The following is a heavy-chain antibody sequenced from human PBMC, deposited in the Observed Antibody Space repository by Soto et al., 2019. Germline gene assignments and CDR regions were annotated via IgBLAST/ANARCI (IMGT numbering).Heavy chain of an antibody. J-gene: IGHJ6*03. CDR1: GFTFCSYG. V-gene: IGHV3-21*01. CDR2: ISSSSSYI. Sequence: GGSLRLSCAASGFTFCSYGMHWVRQAPGKGLEWVSSISSSSSYIYYADSVKGRFTISRDNAKNSLYLQMNSLRAEDTAVYYCARHQPDGGDVWGKGTTLTVSS. D-gene: IGHD3-16*01. CDR3: ARHQPDGGDV.